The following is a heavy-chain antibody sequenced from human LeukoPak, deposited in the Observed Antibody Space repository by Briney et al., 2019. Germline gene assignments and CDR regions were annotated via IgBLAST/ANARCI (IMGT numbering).Heavy chain of an antibody. Sequence: GGSLRLSCAASGFPFTSYAMTWVRQAPGKGLEWVSAISGSGVTTYFADSVKGRFTISRDNSKNTLYLQMNSLRVEDTAMYYCTRVGPNNSDWNKLFDYWGQGTLVIVSS. CDR1: GFPFTSYA. J-gene: IGHJ4*02. V-gene: IGHV3-23*01. D-gene: IGHD6-19*01. CDR3: TRVGPNNSDWNKLFDY. CDR2: ISGSGVTT.